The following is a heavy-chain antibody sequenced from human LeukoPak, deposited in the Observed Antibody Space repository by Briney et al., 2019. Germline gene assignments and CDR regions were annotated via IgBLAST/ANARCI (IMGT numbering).Heavy chain of an antibody. Sequence: SETLSLTCTVSGGPISSYYWSWIRQPPGKGLEWIGYIYYSGSTNYNPSLKSRVTISVDTSKNQFSLKLSSVTAADTAVYYCARAVCSGGSCYDDYWGQGTLVTVSS. CDR1: GGPISSYY. J-gene: IGHJ4*02. V-gene: IGHV4-59*01. CDR2: IYYSGST. CDR3: ARAVCSGGSCYDDY. D-gene: IGHD2-15*01.